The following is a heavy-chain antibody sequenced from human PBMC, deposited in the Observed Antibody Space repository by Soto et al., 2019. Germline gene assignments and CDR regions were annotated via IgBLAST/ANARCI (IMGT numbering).Heavy chain of an antibody. CDR2: ISAYNGNT. CDR3: ARDRSIAVAGTSCDY. J-gene: IGHJ4*02. V-gene: IGHV1-18*01. CDR1: GYTFTSYG. D-gene: IGHD6-19*01. Sequence: QVPLVQSGAEVKKPGASVKVSCKASGYTFTSYGISWVRQAPGQGLEWMGWISAYNGNTNYAQKLQGRVTMTTDTSTSTAYMELRSLRSDDTAVYYCARDRSIAVAGTSCDYWGQGTLVTVSS.